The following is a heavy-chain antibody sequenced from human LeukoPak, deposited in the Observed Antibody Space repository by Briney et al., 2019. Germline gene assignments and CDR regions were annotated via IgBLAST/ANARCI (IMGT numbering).Heavy chain of an antibody. Sequence: PSETLSLTCSVSGGSISGCFWTWIRQSPGKGLEWIGFIHYTGSINYNPSLKSRVTMSVDTSKNQVSLKLTSVTAADSAVYYCARNFCTGGSCYINDDWGQGILVTVSS. D-gene: IGHD2-15*01. CDR1: GGSISGCF. CDR3: ARNFCTGGSCYINDD. V-gene: IGHV4-59*01. J-gene: IGHJ4*02. CDR2: IHYTGSI.